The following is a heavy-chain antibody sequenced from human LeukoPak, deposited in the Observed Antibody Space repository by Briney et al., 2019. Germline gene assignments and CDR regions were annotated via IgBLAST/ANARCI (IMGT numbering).Heavy chain of an antibody. CDR2: IYHSGST. J-gene: IGHJ4*02. V-gene: IGHV4-4*02. D-gene: IGHD3-10*01. Sequence: SETLSLTCTVSGGSISSSNWWSWVRQPPGKGLEWIGEIYHSGSTNYNPSLKSRVTISVDTSKNQFSLKLSSVTAADTAVYYCARHYYGSGSSPQSDFDYWGQGTLVTVSS. CDR1: GGSISSSNW. CDR3: ARHYYGSGSSPQSDFDY.